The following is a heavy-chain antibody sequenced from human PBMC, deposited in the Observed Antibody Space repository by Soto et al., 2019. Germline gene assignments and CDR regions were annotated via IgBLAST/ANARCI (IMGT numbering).Heavy chain of an antibody. D-gene: IGHD3-10*01. CDR2: ILYSGNT. CDR3: AGYIEGVGARGS. V-gene: IGHV4-61*01. J-gene: IGHJ4*02. CDR1: GGSVTGEHYQ. Sequence: QVQLQESGPGLVKPSEPLPLICAVSGGSVTGEHYQWSWIRQPPGEGRECVGYILYSGNTNYNPSAQSRVAISIDTSKDQSPLKLSSVPTPDTAVYYCAGYIEGVGARGSWGQGNLVTVPS.